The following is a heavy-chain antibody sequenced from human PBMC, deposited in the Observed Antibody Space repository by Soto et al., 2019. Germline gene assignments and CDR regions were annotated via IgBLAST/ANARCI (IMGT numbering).Heavy chain of an antibody. CDR2: IYYSGST. CDR1: GGPIRSSSYY. CDR3: AGQYASGGRCYPFDG. Sequence: SETLSLTCTVSGGPIRSSSYYWGWIRQPPGKGLEWSGSIYYSGSTYYNPSLKSRATISVDTSKNQFSLKLSSVTAADTAVYYCAGQYASGGRCYPFDGWGQRTRVNVYS. J-gene: IGHJ4*02. D-gene: IGHD2-15*01. V-gene: IGHV4-39*01.